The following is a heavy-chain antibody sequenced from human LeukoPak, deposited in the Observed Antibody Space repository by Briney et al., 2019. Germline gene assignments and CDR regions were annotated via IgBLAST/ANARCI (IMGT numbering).Heavy chain of an antibody. CDR2: ISSGGTTI. CDR1: GFTFSTYS. J-gene: IGHJ4*02. V-gene: IGHV3-48*01. CDR3: AKDWYDY. Sequence: PGGSLRLSCAASGFTFSTYSMNWVRQAPGKGLEWVSYISSGGTTIYYADSVKGRFTISRDNSKNTLYLQMNSLRAEDTAVYYCAKDWYDYWGQGTLVTVSS. D-gene: IGHD6-13*01.